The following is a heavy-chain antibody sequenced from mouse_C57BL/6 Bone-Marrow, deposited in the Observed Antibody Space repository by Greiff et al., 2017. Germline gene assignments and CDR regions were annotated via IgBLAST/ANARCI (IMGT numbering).Heavy chain of an antibody. Sequence: EVQLVESGGGLVKPGGSLKLSCAASGFTFSDYGMHWVRQAPEKGLEWVAYISSGSSTIYYADTVKGRFTISRDNAKNTLFLQMTSLRSEDTAMYYCAYRIYYDSLYAMDYWGQGTSVTVSS. CDR3: AYRIYYDSLYAMDY. V-gene: IGHV5-17*01. J-gene: IGHJ4*01. D-gene: IGHD2-4*01. CDR2: ISSGSSTI. CDR1: GFTFSDYG.